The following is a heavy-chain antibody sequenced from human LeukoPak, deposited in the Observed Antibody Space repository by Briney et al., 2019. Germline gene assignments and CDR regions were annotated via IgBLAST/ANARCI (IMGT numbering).Heavy chain of an antibody. D-gene: IGHD5-24*01. CDR1: GGSISSGDYY. V-gene: IGHV4-30-4*01. J-gene: IGHJ5*02. CDR2: IYYSGST. CDR3: ARTENYIPEDCFDP. Sequence: SQTLSLTCTVSGGSISSGDYYWSWIRQPPGKGLELIGYIYYSGSTYYNPSLKSRVTISVDTSKNQFSLKLSSVTAADTAVYYCARTENYIPEDCFDPWGQGTLVTVSS.